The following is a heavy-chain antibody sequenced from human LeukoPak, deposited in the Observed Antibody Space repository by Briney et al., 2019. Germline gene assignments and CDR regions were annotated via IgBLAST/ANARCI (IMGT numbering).Heavy chain of an antibody. CDR3: ARLTYYYDSSPIDY. J-gene: IGHJ4*02. Sequence: SETLSLTCTVSGGSISSGGHYWSWIRQLPGKGQEWIGYIYYSGSAYYNPSLKSRVTMSLDTSKNQFSLKLSSVTAADTAVYYCARLTYYYDSSPIDYWGQGTLVT. CDR1: GGSISSGGHY. CDR2: IYYSGSA. D-gene: IGHD3-22*01. V-gene: IGHV4-31*03.